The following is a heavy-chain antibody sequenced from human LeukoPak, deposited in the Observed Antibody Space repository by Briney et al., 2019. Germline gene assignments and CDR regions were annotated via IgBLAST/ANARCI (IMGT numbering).Heavy chain of an antibody. Sequence: SETLSLTCAVYGGSFSGYYWSWIRHPPGKGLELIGEINHSGSTNYNPSLKSRVTISVDTSKNQFSLKLSSVTAADTAVYYCVRGGAVAVDYWGQGTLVTVSS. J-gene: IGHJ4*02. CDR2: INHSGST. CDR1: GGSFSGYY. CDR3: VRGGAVAVDY. V-gene: IGHV4-34*01. D-gene: IGHD6-19*01.